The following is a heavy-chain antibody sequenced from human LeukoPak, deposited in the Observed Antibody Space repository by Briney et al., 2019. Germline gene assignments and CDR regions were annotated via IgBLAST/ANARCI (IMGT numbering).Heavy chain of an antibody. Sequence: ASVKVSCKASGYTFTSYAMHWVRQAPGQRLEWMGWINAGNGNTKYSQKFQGRVTITRDTSASTAYMELSSLRSEDTAVYYCARSHSGLVRGVQPYYFDYWGQGTLVTVSS. J-gene: IGHJ4*02. D-gene: IGHD3-10*01. V-gene: IGHV1-3*01. CDR3: ARSHSGLVRGVQPYYFDY. CDR1: GYTFTSYA. CDR2: INAGNGNT.